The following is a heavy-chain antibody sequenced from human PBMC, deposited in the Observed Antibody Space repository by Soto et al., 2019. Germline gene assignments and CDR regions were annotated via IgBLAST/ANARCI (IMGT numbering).Heavy chain of an antibody. CDR3: ARHSPDFDWLSQFDY. V-gene: IGHV4-59*08. CDR2: IFYFGST. D-gene: IGHD3-9*01. J-gene: IGHJ4*02. CDR1: GVSISSYY. Sequence: SETLSLSCTVSGVSISSYYWSWIRQTPGKGLEWIGYIFYFGSTNYNPSLKSRVTLSIDTSKNQLSLKLSSVTAADTAVYYCARHSPDFDWLSQFDYWGQGTLVTVS.